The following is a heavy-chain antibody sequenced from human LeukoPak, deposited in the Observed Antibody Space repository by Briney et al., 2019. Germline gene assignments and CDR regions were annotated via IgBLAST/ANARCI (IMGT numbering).Heavy chain of an antibody. CDR1: GFTFSSYA. V-gene: IGHV3-23*01. J-gene: IGHJ4*02. CDR3: AIFGVVTSTFDY. D-gene: IGHD3-3*01. CDR2: ISGSGGST. Sequence: PGGSLRLSCAASGFTFSSYAMSWVRQAPGKGLEWVSAISGSGGSTYYADSVKGRFTISRDNSKNTLYLQMNSLRAEDTAVYYCAIFGVVTSTFDYWGQGTLVTVSS.